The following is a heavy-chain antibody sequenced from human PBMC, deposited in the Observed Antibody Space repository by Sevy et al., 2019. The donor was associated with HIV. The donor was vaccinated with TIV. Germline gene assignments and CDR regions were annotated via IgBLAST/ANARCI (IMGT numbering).Heavy chain of an antibody. CDR2: MSRKSGST. Sequence: ASVKVSCKASGDTFSTYDINWVRHAPGQGLEWMGWMSRKSGSTGFAQKFQGRLTMTRDTSINTAYMELSSLRSEDTAVNYCASGGSGDVWYSGYYYYGMDVWGQGTTVTVSS. V-gene: IGHV1-8*02. CDR3: ASGGSGDVWYSGYYYYGMDV. J-gene: IGHJ6*02. D-gene: IGHD3-3*01. CDR1: GDTFSTYD.